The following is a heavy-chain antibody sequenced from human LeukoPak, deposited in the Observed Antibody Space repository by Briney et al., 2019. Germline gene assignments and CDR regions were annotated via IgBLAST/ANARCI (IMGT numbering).Heavy chain of an antibody. CDR2: TYYRSNWYS. Sequence: SQTLSLTCAISGDSVSSNSAAWNWIRPSPSSGLEWLGRTYYRSNWYSDYAISMNGRITINPDTSKNQFSLQLNSVTPEDTAVYYCARYYGDAFDIWGQGTMVTVSS. D-gene: IGHD3-3*01. V-gene: IGHV6-1*01. J-gene: IGHJ3*02. CDR3: ARYYGDAFDI. CDR1: GDSVSSNSAA.